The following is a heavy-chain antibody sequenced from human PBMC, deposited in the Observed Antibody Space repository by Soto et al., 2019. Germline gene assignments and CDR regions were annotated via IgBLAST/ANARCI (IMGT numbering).Heavy chain of an antibody. CDR3: ARELYSSSARDFDY. CDR1: GFTFSSYS. Sequence: EVQLVESGGGLVKPGGSLRLSCAASGFTFSSYSMNWVRQAPGKGLEWVSSISSSSSYIYYADSVKGRFTISRDNAKNSLYLQMNSLRAEDTAVYYCARELYSSSARDFDYWGQGTLVTVSS. D-gene: IGHD6-6*01. V-gene: IGHV3-21*01. CDR2: ISSSSSYI. J-gene: IGHJ4*02.